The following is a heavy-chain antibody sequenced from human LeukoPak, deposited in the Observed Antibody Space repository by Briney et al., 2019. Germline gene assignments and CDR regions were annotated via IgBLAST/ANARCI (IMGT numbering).Heavy chain of an antibody. V-gene: IGHV4-30-4*01. D-gene: IGHD4-11*01. CDR1: GDSVSSNPNY. CDR3: ARAGPSNPPLDS. J-gene: IGHJ4*02. Sequence: TSETLSLTCTVSGDSVSSNPNYWTWIRQPPGKGLEWIGYISYSGSTYYNPSLESRLTISVDTSKNQFSLKLTSVTAADTGIYYCARAGPSNPPLDSWEQGTLVNVSS. CDR2: ISYSGST.